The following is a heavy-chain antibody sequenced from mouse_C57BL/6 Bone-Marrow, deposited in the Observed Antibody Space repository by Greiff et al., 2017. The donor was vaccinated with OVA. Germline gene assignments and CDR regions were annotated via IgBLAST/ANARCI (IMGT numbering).Heavy chain of an antibody. J-gene: IGHJ1*03. V-gene: IGHV5-15*01. Sequence: EVKLMESGGGLVQPGGSLKLSCAASGFTFSDYGMAWVRQAPRKGPEWVAFLSNLAYSIYYADTVTGRFTISRENAKNTLYLERSSLRSEDTAMYYCARHGYYGSSYGYFDFGGTGTTVTGSS. CDR1: GFTFSDYG. CDR3: ARHGYYGSSYGYFDF. CDR2: LSNLAYSI. D-gene: IGHD1-1*01.